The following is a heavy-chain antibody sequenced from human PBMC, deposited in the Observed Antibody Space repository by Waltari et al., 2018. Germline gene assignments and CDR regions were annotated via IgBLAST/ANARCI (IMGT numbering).Heavy chain of an antibody. D-gene: IGHD3-3*02. V-gene: IGHV3-23*01. CDR3: AKDQAFYVPIYFDY. J-gene: IGHJ4*01. Sequence: EVQLLESGGGLVQPGGSLGLPCAASGFTFGVYVMNWGRQAPGKGLEWVSSISGSGDDTCFTDSVKGRFTISRDNSKNTLDLHMNSLGAEDTAVYYCAKDQAFYVPIYFDYWGHGTLVTVSS. CDR2: ISGSGDDT. CDR1: GFTFGVYV.